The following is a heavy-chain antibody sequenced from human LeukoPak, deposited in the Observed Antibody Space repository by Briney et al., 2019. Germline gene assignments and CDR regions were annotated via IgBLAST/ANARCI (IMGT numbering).Heavy chain of an antibody. J-gene: IGHJ4*02. CDR3: ARELRGGYNYLGY. V-gene: IGHV4-59*12. CDR1: GGSISNYY. CDR2: IYYSGSATT. Sequence: PSETLSLTCTVPGGSISNYYWNWVRQPPGEGLEWIGFIYYSGSATTNYTPSLKSRVTISVDTSKNQFSLKLSSVTAADTAVYYCARELRGGYNYLGYWGQGSLVTVSS. D-gene: IGHD5-24*01.